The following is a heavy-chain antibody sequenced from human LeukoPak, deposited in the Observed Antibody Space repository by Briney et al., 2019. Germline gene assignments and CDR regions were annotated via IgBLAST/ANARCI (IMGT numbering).Heavy chain of an antibody. J-gene: IGHJ1*01. CDR1: GFTFSSYE. V-gene: IGHV3-48*03. D-gene: IGHD6-19*01. CDR3: ARGGYSSGWPAGYFQH. Sequence: PGGSLRLSCAASGFTFSSYEMNWVRQAPGKGLEVVSYISSSGSTIYYADSVKGRFTISRDNAKNSLYLQMNSPRAEDTAVYYCARGGYSSGWPAGYFQHWGQGTLVTVSS. CDR2: ISSSGSTI.